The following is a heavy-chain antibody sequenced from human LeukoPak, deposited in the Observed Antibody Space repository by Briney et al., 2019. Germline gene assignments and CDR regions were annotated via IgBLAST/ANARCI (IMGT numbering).Heavy chain of an antibody. D-gene: IGHD4-17*01. CDR2: IKQDGSEK. J-gene: IGHJ4*02. CDR1: GFTFSSYW. CDR3: AKSPMRTVTTNYFDY. V-gene: IGHV3-7*03. Sequence: GGSLRLSCAASGFTFSSYWMSWVRQAPGKGLEWVANIKQDGSEKYYVDSVKGRFTISRDNAKNTLYLQMNSLRAEDTAVYYCAKSPMRTVTTNYFDYWGPGTLITVSS.